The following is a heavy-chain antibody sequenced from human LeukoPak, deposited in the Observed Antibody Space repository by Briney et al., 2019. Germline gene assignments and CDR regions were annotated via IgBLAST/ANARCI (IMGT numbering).Heavy chain of an antibody. D-gene: IGHD1-14*01. CDR3: ARGQRPREYYYYYYMDV. Sequence: GASVKVSCKASGYTFTSYDINWVRQATGQGLEWMGWMNPNGGNTGYAQKFQGRVTMTRNTSISTAYMELSSLRSEDTAVYYCARGQRPREYYYYYYMDVWGKGTTVTVSS. CDR1: GYTFTSYD. J-gene: IGHJ6*03. CDR2: MNPNGGNT. V-gene: IGHV1-8*01.